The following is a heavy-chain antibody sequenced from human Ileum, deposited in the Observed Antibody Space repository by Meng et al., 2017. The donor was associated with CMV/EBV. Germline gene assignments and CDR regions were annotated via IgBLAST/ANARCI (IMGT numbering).Heavy chain of an antibody. J-gene: IGHJ4*02. CDR1: GFTFSRHW. V-gene: IGHV3-7*01. Sequence: GESLKISCAASGFTFSRHWMNWVRQTPGKGLEWVANIKPDGSEEYYVDSVRGRFTISRDNAKNSLFLQMNSLRAEDTAVYYCARHDYGDSGMGFWGQGTLVTVSS. D-gene: IGHD4-17*01. CDR3: ARHDYGDSGMGF. CDR2: IKPDGSEE.